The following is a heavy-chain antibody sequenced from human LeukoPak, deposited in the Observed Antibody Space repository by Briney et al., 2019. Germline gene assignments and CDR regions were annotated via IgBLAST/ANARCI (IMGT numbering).Heavy chain of an antibody. V-gene: IGHV3-21*01. CDR1: GFTFSSYS. D-gene: IGHD3-16*02. J-gene: IGHJ4*02. CDR3: ARGYDYVWGIYRPFDY. CDR2: ISSSSSYI. Sequence: GGSLRLSCAASGFTFSSYSMNWVRQAPGKGLEWVSSISSSSSYIYYADSVKGRFTISRDNAKNSLYLQMNSLRAEDTALYYCARGYDYVWGIYRPFDYWGQGTLVTVSS.